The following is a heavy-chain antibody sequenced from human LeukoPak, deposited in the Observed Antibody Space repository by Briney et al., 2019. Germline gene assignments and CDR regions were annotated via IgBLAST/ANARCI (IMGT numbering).Heavy chain of an antibody. D-gene: IGHD6-19*01. Sequence: SETLSLTCAVYGGSFSGYYWSWIRQPPGKGLEWIGEINHSGSTNYNPSLKSRVTISVDTSMNQFSLKLSSVTAADTAVYYCARGLGYSSGWYDYWGQGTLVTVSS. J-gene: IGHJ4*02. CDR1: GGSFSGYY. CDR3: ARGLGYSSGWYDY. CDR2: INHSGST. V-gene: IGHV4-34*01.